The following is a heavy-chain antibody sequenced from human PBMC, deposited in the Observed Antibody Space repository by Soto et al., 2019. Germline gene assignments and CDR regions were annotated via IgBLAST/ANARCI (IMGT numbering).Heavy chain of an antibody. CDR2: IYYSGST. Sequence: SETLSLTCVVSGGSMSSSNWWSWVRQPPGKGLEWIGEIYYSGSTNYNPSLRSRVTVSVDKSKYQFSLKLSSVTAADAAVYYCASYGRGTYYYGYYFHHWGQGTPVTVSS. CDR3: ASYGRGTYYYGYYFHH. V-gene: IGHV4-4*02. D-gene: IGHD3-10*01. CDR1: GGSMSSSNW. J-gene: IGHJ4*02.